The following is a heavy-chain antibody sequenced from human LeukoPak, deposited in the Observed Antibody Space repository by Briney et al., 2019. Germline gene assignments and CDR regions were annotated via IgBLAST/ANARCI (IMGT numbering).Heavy chain of an antibody. J-gene: IGHJ1*01. V-gene: IGHV4-39*07. D-gene: IGHD3-22*01. CDR3: ALYYYDSSGYYYVPEYFQH. CDR1: GGSVSSGSYY. CDR2: INHSGST. Sequence: SETLSLTCTVSGGSVSSGSYYWSWIRQPPGKGLEWIGEINHSGSTNYNPSLKSRVTISVDTSKNQFSLKLSSVTAADTAVYYCALYYYDSSGYYYVPEYFQHWGQGTLVTVSS.